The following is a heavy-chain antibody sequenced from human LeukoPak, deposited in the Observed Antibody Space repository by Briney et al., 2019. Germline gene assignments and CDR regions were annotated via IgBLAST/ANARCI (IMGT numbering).Heavy chain of an antibody. J-gene: IGHJ6*03. CDR2: IYTSGST. V-gene: IGHV4-4*09. CDR3: ARLTRGELRSYYYYMDV. CDR1: GGSISSYY. Sequence: PSETLSLTCTVSGGSISSYYWSWIRQPPGKGLEWIGYIYTSGSTNYNPSLKSRVTISVDTSKNQFSLKLSSVTAADTAVYYCARLTRGELRSYYYYMDVWGKGTTVTVSS. D-gene: IGHD1-26*01.